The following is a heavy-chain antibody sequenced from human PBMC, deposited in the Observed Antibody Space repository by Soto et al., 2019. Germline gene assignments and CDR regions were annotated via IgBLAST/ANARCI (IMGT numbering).Heavy chain of an antibody. CDR1: GGSFSGYY. J-gene: IGHJ4*02. V-gene: IGHV4-34*01. Sequence: SEALSITCAVYGGSFSGYYWSWIRQPPGKGLEWIGEINHNGSTNYNPSLKTRVTISVDTSKNQFSLKLSSVNAADTAVYYCARCPSSGWSPRKIDFDYWGQGTLVTVSS. D-gene: IGHD6-19*01. CDR2: INHNGST. CDR3: ARCPSSGWSPRKIDFDY.